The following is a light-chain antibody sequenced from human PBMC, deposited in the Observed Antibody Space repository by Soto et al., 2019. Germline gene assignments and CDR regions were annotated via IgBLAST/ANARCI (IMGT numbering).Light chain of an antibody. CDR2: RNN. CDR1: TSNIGSNY. J-gene: IGLJ1*01. CDR3: ETWDDSLNGFYV. V-gene: IGLV1-47*01. Sequence: QSVLTQPPSASGTPGQGVTISCSGSTSNIGSNYVYWYQQLPGTAPKLLIYRNNQRPSGVPDRFSGSKSGTSASLAISGLRSDDEADYFCETWDDSLNGFYVFGTGTKLTVL.